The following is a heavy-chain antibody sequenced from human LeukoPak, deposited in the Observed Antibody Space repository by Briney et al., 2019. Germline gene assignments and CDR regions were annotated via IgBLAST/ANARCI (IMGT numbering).Heavy chain of an antibody. D-gene: IGHD6-6*01. CDR3: ARVLRVGSSSSVFPKYYYYYYMDV. Sequence: GGSLRLSCAASGFTVSSNYMSWVRQAPGKGLEWVSVIYSGGSTYYADSVKGRFTISRDNSKNTLYLQINSLRAEDTAVYYCARVLRVGSSSSVFPKYYYYYYMDVWGKGTTVTVSS. CDR2: IYSGGST. CDR1: GFTVSSNY. V-gene: IGHV3-53*01. J-gene: IGHJ6*03.